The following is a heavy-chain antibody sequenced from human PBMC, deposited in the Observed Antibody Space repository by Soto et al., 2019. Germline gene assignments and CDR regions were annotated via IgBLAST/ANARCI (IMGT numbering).Heavy chain of an antibody. Sequence: SETLSLTCTVSGGSISSSSYYWGWIRQPPGKGLEWIGSIYYSGSTYYNPSLKSRVTISVDTSKNQFSLKLSSVTAADTAVYYCARPFDLLSSQYNWFDPWGQGTLVTVSS. CDR2: IYYSGST. CDR1: GGSISSSSYY. J-gene: IGHJ5*02. CDR3: ARPFDLLSSQYNWFDP. V-gene: IGHV4-39*01.